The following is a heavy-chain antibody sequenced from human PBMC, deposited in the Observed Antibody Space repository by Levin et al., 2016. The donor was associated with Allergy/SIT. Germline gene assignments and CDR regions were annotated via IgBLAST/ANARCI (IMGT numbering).Heavy chain of an antibody. D-gene: IGHD3-10*01. V-gene: IGHV1-69*13. J-gene: IGHJ3*02. CDR2: IIPIFGTA. Sequence: SVKVSCKASGGTFSSYAISWVRQAPGQGLEWMGGIIPIFGTANYAQKFQGRVTITADESTSTAYMELSSLRSEDTAVYYCARDGSGSYYGPADAFDIWGQGTMVTVSS. CDR1: GGTFSSYA. CDR3: ARDGSGSYYGPADAFDI.